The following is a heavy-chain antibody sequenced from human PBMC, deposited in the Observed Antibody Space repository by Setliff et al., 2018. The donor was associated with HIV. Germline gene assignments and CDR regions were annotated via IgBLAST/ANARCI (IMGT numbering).Heavy chain of an antibody. D-gene: IGHD2-15*01. CDR3: ARGRCSGGSCYGRYSYFYMDV. J-gene: IGHJ6*03. V-gene: IGHV4-34*01. CDR1: GESFSDYS. CDR2: INHSGST. Sequence: PSETLSLTCAVYGESFSDYSWTWIRQPPGKGLEWIGEINHSGSTNYNPSLKSRVSISVDTSKNQFSLILTSLTAADTAVYYSARGRCSGGSCYGRYSYFYMDVWGKGTTVTVSS.